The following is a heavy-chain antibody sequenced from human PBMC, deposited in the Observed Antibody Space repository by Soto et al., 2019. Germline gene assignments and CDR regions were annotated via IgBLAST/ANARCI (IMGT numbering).Heavy chain of an antibody. J-gene: IGHJ4*02. CDR2: ISYDGSNK. CDR3: AKNGAAGTVFDY. CDR1: GFTFSSYG. V-gene: IGHV3-30*18. D-gene: IGHD6-13*01. Sequence: PGGSLRLSCAASGFTFSSYGMHWVRQAPGKGLEWVAVISYDGSNKYYADSVKGRFTISRDNSKNTLYLQMNSLRAEDTAVYYCAKNGAAGTVFDYWGQGTLVTVSS.